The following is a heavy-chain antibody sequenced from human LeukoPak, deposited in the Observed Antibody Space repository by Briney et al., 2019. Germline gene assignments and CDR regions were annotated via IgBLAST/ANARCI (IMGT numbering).Heavy chain of an antibody. V-gene: IGHV3-30*02. D-gene: IGHD3-3*01. CDR3: AKDLTIFGAVITDVAY. J-gene: IGHJ4*02. CDR2: IRYDGSNK. Sequence: GGSLRLSSAASGFTFSSYGMHWVRQARGKGVEWVAFIRYDGSNKYYADSVKGRFTISRDNSKNTLYLQMNSLRAENTAVYYCAKDLTIFGAVITDVAYWGQGTLVTVSS. CDR1: GFTFSSYG.